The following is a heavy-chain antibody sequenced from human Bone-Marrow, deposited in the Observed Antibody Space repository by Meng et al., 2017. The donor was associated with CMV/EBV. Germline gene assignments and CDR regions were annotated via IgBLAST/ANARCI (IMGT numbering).Heavy chain of an antibody. D-gene: IGHD3-10*01. CDR3: ARAPGYYIRANGFDP. Sequence: SGYPFTSYAMHWVRQAPGQRLEWMGWINTGNGNTKYSQKFQGRVTITRDTSASTAYMELSSLRSEDTAVYYCARAPGYYIRANGFDPWGQGTLVTVSS. J-gene: IGHJ5*02. V-gene: IGHV1-3*04. CDR1: GYPFTSYA. CDR2: INTGNGNT.